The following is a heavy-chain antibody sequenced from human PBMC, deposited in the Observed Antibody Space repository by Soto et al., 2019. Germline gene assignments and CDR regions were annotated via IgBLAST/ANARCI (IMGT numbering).Heavy chain of an antibody. CDR3: TTEGGDCSVYSWRY. CDR2: IRSKANSYGA. D-gene: IGHD2-21*01. V-gene: IGHV3-73*02. Sequence: EVQLVESGGGLVQPGGSLKLSCAASGVTSSGSAIHWVRQASGRGLEWVGRIRSKANSYGAAYAASVKGRFTISRDDSKITTYLQMNSLETEDTAVYYCTTEGGDCSVYSWRYGGQGTLVTVPS. CDR1: GVTSSGSA. J-gene: IGHJ4*02.